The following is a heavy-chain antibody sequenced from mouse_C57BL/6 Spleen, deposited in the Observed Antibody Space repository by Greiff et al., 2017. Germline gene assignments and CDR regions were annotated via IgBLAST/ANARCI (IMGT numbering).Heavy chain of an antibody. CDR3: ARKGLDYYGSSPWFAY. Sequence: QVQLQQPGAELVMPGASVKLSCKASGYTFTSYWMHWVKQRPGQGLEWIGEIDPSDSYTNYNQKFKGKSTLTVDKSSSTAYMQLSSLTSEDSAVHYCARKGLDYYGSSPWFAYWGQGTLVTVSA. CDR1: GYTFTSYW. D-gene: IGHD1-1*01. J-gene: IGHJ3*01. V-gene: IGHV1-69*01. CDR2: IDPSDSYT.